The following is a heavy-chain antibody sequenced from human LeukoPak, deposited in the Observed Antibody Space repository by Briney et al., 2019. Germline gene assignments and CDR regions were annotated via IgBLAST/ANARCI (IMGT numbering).Heavy chain of an antibody. CDR3: ARAIGRSKSLHYLDY. Sequence: HPGGSLRLSCVASGFTFNTYDMHWVRQTPGKGLEWVAHLSFDGTNIIYADSVKGRFTISRDNSKNTLSLQMNSLRGEDTAVYYCARAIGRSKSLHYLDYWGQGTLVTVTS. V-gene: IGHV3-30*04. D-gene: IGHD3-10*01. CDR1: GFTFNTYD. CDR2: LSFDGTNI. J-gene: IGHJ4*02.